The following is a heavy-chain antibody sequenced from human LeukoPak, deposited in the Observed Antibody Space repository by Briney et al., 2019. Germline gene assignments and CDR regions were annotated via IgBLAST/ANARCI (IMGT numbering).Heavy chain of an antibody. D-gene: IGHD2-8*01. Sequence: GGSLRLSCAGSGFSFSRYWMAWVRQAPGKRLEWVASINQDVSRIHYVDSVKGRFTISRDNAKNPLFLQMNSLRVEDTAVYFCARLKDDVTKFDYWGQGTLVTVSS. CDR2: INQDVSRI. CDR3: ARLKDDVTKFDY. V-gene: IGHV3-7*01. CDR1: GFSFSRYW. J-gene: IGHJ4*02.